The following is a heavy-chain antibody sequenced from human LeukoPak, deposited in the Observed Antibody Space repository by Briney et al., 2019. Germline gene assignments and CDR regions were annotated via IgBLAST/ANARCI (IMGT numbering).Heavy chain of an antibody. Sequence: EASVKVSCKASGYTFTSYDINWVRQATGQGLEWMGWMNPNSGNTGYAQKFQGRVTITRNTSISTAYMELNSLRSEDTAVYYCARGHTIFGVVPLGYWGQGTLVTGSS. CDR1: GYTFTSYD. D-gene: IGHD3-3*01. J-gene: IGHJ4*02. CDR3: ARGHTIFGVVPLGY. V-gene: IGHV1-8*03. CDR2: MNPNSGNT.